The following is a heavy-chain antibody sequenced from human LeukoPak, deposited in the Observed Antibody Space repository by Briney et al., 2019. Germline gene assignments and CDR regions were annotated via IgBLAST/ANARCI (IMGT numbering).Heavy chain of an antibody. CDR3: AKKSGSYGAGGVFDI. V-gene: IGHV3-23*01. D-gene: IGHD1-26*01. J-gene: IGHJ3*02. CDR2: ISGSGGST. Sequence: GGSLRLSCAASGFTFSSYAMSGFRQAPGKGLERVSAISGSGGSTYYADSVKGRFTISRDNSKNPLYLQMNCLRAEDTAVYYCAKKSGSYGAGGVFDIWGQGTMVTVSS. CDR1: GFTFSSYA.